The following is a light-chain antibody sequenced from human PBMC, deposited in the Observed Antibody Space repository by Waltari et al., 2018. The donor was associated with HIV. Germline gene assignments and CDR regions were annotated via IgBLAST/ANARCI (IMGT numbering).Light chain of an antibody. J-gene: IGLJ3*02. CDR1: ISNIVSNT. Sequence: QSVLTQPPSASGTPGQRVTISCSGSISNIVSNTINWYQQLPGTAPKLLIYTTNQRPSGVPDRFAGSKSGASAALAISGLQSDDEADYYCATWDDSLNGPVFGGGTKLTVL. CDR2: TTN. CDR3: ATWDDSLNGPV. V-gene: IGLV1-44*01.